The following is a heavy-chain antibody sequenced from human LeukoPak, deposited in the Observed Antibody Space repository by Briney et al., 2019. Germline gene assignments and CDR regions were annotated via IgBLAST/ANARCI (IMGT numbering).Heavy chain of an antibody. CDR3: ATEILGAPTLGAY. CDR2: VHRSGRT. D-gene: IGHD2-8*02. J-gene: IGHJ4*02. CDR1: IDSTRGNY. Sequence: SETPSLTCAVSIDSTRGNYWSWVRQSPGKGLEWIGEVHRSGRTNYMPSLKSRVTISIDNSKDQISLDLASVTAADTAVYYCATEILGAPTLGAYWGQGTLVTVSS. V-gene: IGHV4-4*02.